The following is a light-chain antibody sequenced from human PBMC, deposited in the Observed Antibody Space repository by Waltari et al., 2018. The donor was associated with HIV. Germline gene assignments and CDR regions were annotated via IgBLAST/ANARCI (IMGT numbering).Light chain of an antibody. CDR1: TRAVGNTNL. CDR3: CSYAGSSTLV. Sequence: QSALTQPASVSGSPGQSITISCTGTTRAVGNTNLASWYQQHPGNAPKVLIYEVRQRPSGVSDRFSGSKSGNTASLTISGLQAEDEAHYYCCSYAGSSTLVFGGGTKLTVL. CDR2: EVR. J-gene: IGLJ3*02. V-gene: IGLV2-23*02.